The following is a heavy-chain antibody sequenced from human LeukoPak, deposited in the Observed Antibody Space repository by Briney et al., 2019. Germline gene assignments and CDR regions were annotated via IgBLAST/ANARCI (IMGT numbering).Heavy chain of an antibody. CDR3: ARGVLTVAGTTTFDY. J-gene: IGHJ4*02. V-gene: IGHV4-34*01. CDR1: GGSFSGYY. CDR2: INHSGST. Sequence: SETLSLTCAVYGGSFSGYYWSWIRQPPGKGLEWIGEINHSGSTNYNPSLKSRVTISVDTSKNQFSLKLSFVTAADTAVYYCARGVLTVAGTTTFDYWGQGTLVTVSS. D-gene: IGHD6-19*01.